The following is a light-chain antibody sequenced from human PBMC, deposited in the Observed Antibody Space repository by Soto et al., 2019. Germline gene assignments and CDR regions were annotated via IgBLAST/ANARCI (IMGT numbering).Light chain of an antibody. J-gene: IGKJ3*01. V-gene: IGKV4-1*01. CDR3: QHYYGSPS. Sequence: DIVMTQSPDSLAVSLGERATINCKSSQSVLSSSDNKNYLAWYQQKPGQPPKLLIYLASTRESGVPDRFSGSGSGTDFTLTISSLQAEDVAVYYCQHYYGSPSFGHRTKVDIK. CDR2: LAS. CDR1: QSVLSSSDNKNY.